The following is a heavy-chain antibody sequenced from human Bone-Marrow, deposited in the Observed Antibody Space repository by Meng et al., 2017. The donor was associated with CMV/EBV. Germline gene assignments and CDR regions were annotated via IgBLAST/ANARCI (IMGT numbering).Heavy chain of an antibody. CDR1: GGSISSSSYY. CDR3: AIVVVIATWFDP. Sequence: SETLSLTCTVSGGSISSSSYYWGWIRQPPGKGLEWIGSIYYSGSTYYNPSLKSRVTISVDTSKNQFSLKLSSVTAADTAVYYCAIVVVIATWFDPWGQGTLVTVSS. V-gene: IGHV4-39*07. CDR2: IYYSGST. D-gene: IGHD3-22*01. J-gene: IGHJ5*02.